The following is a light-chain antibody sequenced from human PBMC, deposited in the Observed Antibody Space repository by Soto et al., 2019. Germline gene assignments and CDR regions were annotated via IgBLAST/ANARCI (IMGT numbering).Light chain of an antibody. J-gene: IGKJ4*01. V-gene: IGKV1-33*01. CDR3: QQFDTLPLT. Sequence: DIQMSQSPSSLSASVGDRVTITCQASQDITDSLNWYQQIPGKAPKLLIYDASNLETGVPSRFSGSGSETDFTFTISSLQPEDFATFYYQQFDTLPLTFGGGTKVDIK. CDR2: DAS. CDR1: QDITDS.